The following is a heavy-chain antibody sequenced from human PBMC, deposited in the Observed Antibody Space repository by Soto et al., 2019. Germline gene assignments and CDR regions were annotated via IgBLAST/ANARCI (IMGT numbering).Heavy chain of an antibody. D-gene: IGHD2-2*01. CDR3: ARDYRDCSSTSCYPVHFDY. CDR2: TYYRSKWYN. CDR1: GYSVSDNSAA. J-gene: IGHJ4*02. Sequence: SQTLSLTCAISGYSVSDNSAAWNWIRQSPSRGLEWLGRTYYRSKWYNDYAVSVKSRITVTPDTSKNQFSLHLNSVTPEDTAVYYCARDYRDCSSTSCYPVHFDYWGQGTLVTVSS. V-gene: IGHV6-1*01.